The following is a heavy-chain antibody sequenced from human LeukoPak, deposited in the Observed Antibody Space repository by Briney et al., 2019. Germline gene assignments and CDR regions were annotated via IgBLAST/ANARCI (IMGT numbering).Heavy chain of an antibody. CDR2: ISWDGGST. CDR3: AKDDYGGNGLDP. Sequence: GGTLRLSCAASGFTFSSHGMNWVRQAPGKGLEWVSLISWDGGSTYYADSVKGRFTISRDNSKNSLYLQMNSLRTEDTALYYCAKDDYGGNGLDPWGQGTLVTVSS. D-gene: IGHD4-23*01. V-gene: IGHV3-43*02. CDR1: GFTFSSHG. J-gene: IGHJ5*02.